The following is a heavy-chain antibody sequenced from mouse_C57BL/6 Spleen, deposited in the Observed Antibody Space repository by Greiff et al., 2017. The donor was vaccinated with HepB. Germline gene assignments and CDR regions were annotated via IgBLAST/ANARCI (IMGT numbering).Heavy chain of an antibody. CDR3: ARGGITTVVATRAMDY. V-gene: IGHV1-64*01. CDR2: IHPNSGST. CDR1: GYTFTSYW. Sequence: VQLQQPGAELVKPGASVKLSCKASGYTFTSYWMHWVKQRPGQGLEWIGMIHPNSGSTNYNEKFKSKATLTVDKSSSTAYMQLSSLTSEDSAVYYCARGGITTVVATRAMDYWGQGTSVTVSS. D-gene: IGHD1-1*01. J-gene: IGHJ4*01.